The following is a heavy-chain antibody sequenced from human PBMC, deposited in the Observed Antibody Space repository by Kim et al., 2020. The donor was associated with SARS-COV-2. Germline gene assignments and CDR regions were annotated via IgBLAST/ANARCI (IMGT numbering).Heavy chain of an antibody. V-gene: IGHV3-23*01. CDR2: ITFNGANA. Sequence: GGSLRLSCAASGFTFSSYAMAWVRQAPGKGLECVSIITFNGANAYYVGSVKGRFTISRDNSKNTLYLQMNGLRAEHTAVYYCAQNWNLDCWGQGTLVTVSS. D-gene: IGHD1-1*01. J-gene: IGHJ4*02. CDR1: GFTFSSYA. CDR3: AQNWNLDC.